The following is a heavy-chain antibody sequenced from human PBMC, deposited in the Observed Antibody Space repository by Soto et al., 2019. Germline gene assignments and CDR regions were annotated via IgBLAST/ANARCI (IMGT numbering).Heavy chain of an antibody. D-gene: IGHD5-18*01. CDR2: IIPIFGTA. CDR1: GGTFSSYA. CDR3: ATVPRIQLWFAYYYGMDV. V-gene: IGHV1-69*13. Sequence: SVKVSCKASGGTFSSYAISWVRQAPGQGLEWMGGIIPIFGTANYAQKFQGRVTITADESTSTAYMELSSLRSEDTAVYYCATVPRIQLWFAYYYGMDVWGQGTTVTVSS. J-gene: IGHJ6*02.